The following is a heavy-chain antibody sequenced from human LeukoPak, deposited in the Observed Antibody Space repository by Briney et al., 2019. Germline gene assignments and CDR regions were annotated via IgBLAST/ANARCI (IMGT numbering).Heavy chain of an antibody. CDR2: ISSGSRYI. D-gene: IGHD6-19*01. Sequence: GGSLRLSCAASGFTFSSYTMNWVRQAPGKGLQWVSSISSGSRYIFYADSLKGRFTISRDNAKNSLYLQTTSLRAEDTAVYYCARDHGTVAGRWVTDSDYWGQGTLVTVSS. J-gene: IGHJ4*02. CDR1: GFTFSSYT. CDR3: ARDHGTVAGRWVTDSDY. V-gene: IGHV3-21*01.